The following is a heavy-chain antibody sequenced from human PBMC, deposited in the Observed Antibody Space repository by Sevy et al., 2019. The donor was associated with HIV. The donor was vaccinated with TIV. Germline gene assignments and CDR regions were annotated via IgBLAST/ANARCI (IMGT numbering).Heavy chain of an antibody. CDR2: ISSSGSSA. D-gene: IGHD3-3*01. CDR1: GFTFSGSA. J-gene: IGHJ6*02. CDR3: GKDSIFYDSSSGYRPFYYYGMDV. V-gene: IGHV3-64D*09. Sequence: GGSLRLSCSASGFTFSGSALHWVRQAPGKGLEYVSVISSSGSSAYYAESVRGRFTISRDNSKNTLYLQMRSLRAEDTALYYCGKDSIFYDSSSGYRPFYYYGMDVWGQGTSVTVSS.